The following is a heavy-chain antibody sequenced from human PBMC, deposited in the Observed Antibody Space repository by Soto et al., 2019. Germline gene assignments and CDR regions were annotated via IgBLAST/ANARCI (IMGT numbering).Heavy chain of an antibody. V-gene: IGHV4-31*03. CDR3: AREQMSNYYYHGMDV. CDR1: GGSISSGGYY. CDR2: IYYSGST. D-gene: IGHD6-6*01. J-gene: IGHJ6*02. Sequence: PSETLSLTCTVSGGSISSGGYYWSWIRQHPGKGLEWIGYIYYSGSTYYNPSLKSRVTISVDTSKNQFSLKLSSVTAADTAVYYCAREQMSNYYYHGMDVWGQGTTVTVSS.